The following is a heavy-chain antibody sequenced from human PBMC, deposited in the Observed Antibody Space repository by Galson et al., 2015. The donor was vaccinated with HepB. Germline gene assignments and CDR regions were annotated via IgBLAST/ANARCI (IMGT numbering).Heavy chain of an antibody. CDR2: INTNTGNP. CDR1: GYTFTSYA. Sequence: SVKVSCKASGYTFTSYAMNWVRQAPGQGLEWMGWINTNTGNPTYAQGFTGRFVFSLDTSVSTAYLQISSLKAEDTAVYYCARVSADGYNFLVDYWGQGTLVTVSS. CDR3: ARVSADGYNFLVDY. D-gene: IGHD5-24*01. J-gene: IGHJ4*02. V-gene: IGHV7-4-1*02.